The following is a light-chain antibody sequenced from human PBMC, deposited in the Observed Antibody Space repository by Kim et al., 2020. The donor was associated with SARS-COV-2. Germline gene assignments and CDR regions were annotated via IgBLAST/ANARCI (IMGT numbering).Light chain of an antibody. CDR1: SGHSSYA. Sequence: QPVLTQSPSASASLGASVKLICTLSSGHSSYAIAWHQQQPEKGPRYLMKIDSDGRYSKGDGIPNRFSGSSSGAERYLSISSLQSDDEADYYCQTWGSGMGVFGGGTQLTVL. CDR2: IDSDGRY. CDR3: QTWGSGMGV. V-gene: IGLV4-69*01. J-gene: IGLJ3*02.